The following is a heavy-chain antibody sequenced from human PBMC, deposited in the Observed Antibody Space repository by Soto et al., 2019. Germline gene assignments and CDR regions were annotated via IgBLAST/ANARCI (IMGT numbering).Heavy chain of an antibody. V-gene: IGHV1-2*02. CDR1: GYTFTAYY. CDR2: IHPNTGGT. Sequence: ASVKVSCKASGYTFTAYYIHWVRQAPGQGLEWMGWIHPNTGGTHYAQKFQGRFTMTRDRSIRTVYMELSTLTSDDTAVYYCARDTIDYWGQGTLVTVSS. J-gene: IGHJ4*02. CDR3: ARDTIDY.